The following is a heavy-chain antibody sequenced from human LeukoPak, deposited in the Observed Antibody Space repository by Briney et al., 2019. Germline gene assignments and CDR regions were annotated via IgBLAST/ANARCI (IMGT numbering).Heavy chain of an antibody. Sequence: GGSLRLSCAASGFTFSSYSMNWVRQAPGKGLEWVSYISSSSSAIYYAGSVKGRFTISRDNSKNTLYLQMNSLTAEDTAVYYCAKDPNPEYCSSTSCYSFWGQGTLVTVSS. J-gene: IGHJ4*02. V-gene: IGHV3-48*01. CDR1: GFTFSSYS. CDR2: ISSSSSAI. D-gene: IGHD2-2*01. CDR3: AKDPNPEYCSSTSCYSF.